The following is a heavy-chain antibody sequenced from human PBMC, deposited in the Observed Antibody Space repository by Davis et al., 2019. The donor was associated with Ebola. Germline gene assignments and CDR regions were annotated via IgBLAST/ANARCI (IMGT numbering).Heavy chain of an antibody. D-gene: IGHD2-15*01. CDR1: GGSISSYY. V-gene: IGHV4-59*01. CDR2: IHYSGST. Sequence: MPSETLSPTCTLPGGSISSYYWSWIRQPPGKGLEWIGYIHYSGSTNYNPTLKSRVTIPVDTSKNQFSLKLRPVTAADTAVCDGARGRECRGGSCYSPWFDRWSQGTQGTVSS. J-gene: IGHJ5*02. CDR3: ARGRECRGGSCYSPWFDR.